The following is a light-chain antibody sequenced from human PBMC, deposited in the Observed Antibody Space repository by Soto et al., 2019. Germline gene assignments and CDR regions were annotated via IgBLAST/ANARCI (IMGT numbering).Light chain of an antibody. V-gene: IGKV3-15*01. CDR2: GAS. CDR1: QSVTNSY. Sequence: EVVLTQSPGTLSLSPGNRATLSCRASQSVTNSYLAWYQQKPGQAPRLLIFGASTRAAGIPARFSGSGSGTEFTLTISSLQSEDFAVYYCQQYNNWPLTFGGGTKVDNK. CDR3: QQYNNWPLT. J-gene: IGKJ4*01.